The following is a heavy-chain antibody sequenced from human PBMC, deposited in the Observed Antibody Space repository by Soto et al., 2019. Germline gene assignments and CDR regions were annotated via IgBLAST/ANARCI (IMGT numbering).Heavy chain of an antibody. Sequence: GGSLRLSCAASGFPFDDYAMHWVRQAPGKGLEWVSGISWNSGSIGYADSVKGRFTISRDNAKNSLYLQMNSLRAEDTALYYCAKDNHYSSSFGYGMDVWGQGTTVTVSS. J-gene: IGHJ6*02. CDR1: GFPFDDYA. CDR3: AKDNHYSSSFGYGMDV. D-gene: IGHD6-13*01. CDR2: ISWNSGSI. V-gene: IGHV3-9*01.